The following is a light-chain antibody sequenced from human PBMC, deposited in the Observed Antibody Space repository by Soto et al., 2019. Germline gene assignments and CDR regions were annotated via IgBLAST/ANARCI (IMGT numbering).Light chain of an antibody. J-gene: IGLJ2*01. Sequence: QSALTQPASVSGSPGQSITISCTGTSSDVGGYNYVSWYQQHPGKAPKLMIYDVNHRPSGVSNRFSGSKSDNTASLTISGLQAEDEADYYCCSYTSSNTVLFGGGTKLTVL. CDR3: CSYTSSNTVL. CDR1: SSDVGGYNY. CDR2: DVN. V-gene: IGLV2-14*01.